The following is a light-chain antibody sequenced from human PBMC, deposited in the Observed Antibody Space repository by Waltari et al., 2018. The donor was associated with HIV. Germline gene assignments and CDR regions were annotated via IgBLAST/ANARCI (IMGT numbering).Light chain of an antibody. CDR3: CSYEGSYPVV. Sequence: QSALTQPRSVSGSPGQSVTISCTGTSSDVGVYNFVSWYQQHPGKAPKLMIYDVSKRPSGVPDRFSGSKSGNTASLTISGLQAEDEADYYCCSYEGSYPVVFGGGTKLTVL. CDR2: DVS. CDR1: SSDVGVYNF. J-gene: IGLJ2*01. V-gene: IGLV2-11*01.